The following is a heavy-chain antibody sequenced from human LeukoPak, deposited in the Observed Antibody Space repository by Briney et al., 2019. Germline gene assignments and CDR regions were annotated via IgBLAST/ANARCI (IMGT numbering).Heavy chain of an antibody. Sequence: GGSLRLSCGGSGFIFDDYAMHWVRQAPGKGLEWVSGVNWNSGAIDYAESVKGRFTISIDNAKNSLYLQMNSLRTEDTALYFCARDRAYSYGYTYFDLWGRGTLVTVSS. CDR1: GFIFDDYA. CDR3: ARDRAYSYGYTYFDL. V-gene: IGHV3-9*01. D-gene: IGHD5-18*01. CDR2: VNWNSGAI. J-gene: IGHJ2*01.